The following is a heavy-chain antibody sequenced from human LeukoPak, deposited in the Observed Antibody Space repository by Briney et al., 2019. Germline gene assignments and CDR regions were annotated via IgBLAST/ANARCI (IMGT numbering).Heavy chain of an antibody. CDR1: GGTFSSYA. D-gene: IGHD3-22*01. CDR2: IIPILGIA. Sequence: GASVKVSCKASGGTFSSYAISWVRQAPGQGLEWMGRIIPILGIANYAQKFQGRVTITADKSTSTAYMELSSLRSEDTAVYYCAREKVVYYDSSHDAFDIWGQGTMVTVSS. J-gene: IGHJ3*02. V-gene: IGHV1-69*04. CDR3: AREKVVYYDSSHDAFDI.